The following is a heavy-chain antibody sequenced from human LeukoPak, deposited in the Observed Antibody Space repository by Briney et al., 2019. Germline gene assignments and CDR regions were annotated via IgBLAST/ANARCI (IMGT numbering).Heavy chain of an antibody. D-gene: IGHD2-15*01. J-gene: IGHJ3*02. CDR1: GDSISTYY. CDR3: ARHDPIAGGHNAFDI. V-gene: IGHV4-59*08. Sequence: TSETLSLTCTISGDSISTYYWSWIRQPPGEGLEWIAYIYYSGSTDYNSSLKSRATISVDTSKTQFSLKLSSVTAADTAVYYCARHDPIAGGHNAFDIWGQGTMVTVSS. CDR2: IYYSGST.